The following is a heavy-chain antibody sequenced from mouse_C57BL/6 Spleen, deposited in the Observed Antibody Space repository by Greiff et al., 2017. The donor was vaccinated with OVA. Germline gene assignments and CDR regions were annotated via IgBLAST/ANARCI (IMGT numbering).Heavy chain of an antibody. CDR3: AREAITTVVAEEDAMDY. V-gene: IGHV3-6*01. D-gene: IGHD1-1*01. J-gene: IGHJ4*01. Sequence: DVKLQESGPGLVKPSQSLSLTCSVTGYSITSGYYWNWIRQFPGNKLEWMGYISYDGSNNYNPSLKNRISITRDTSKNQFFLKLNSVTTEDTATYYCAREAITTVVAEEDAMDYWGQGTSVTVSS. CDR2: ISYDGSN. CDR1: GYSITSGYY.